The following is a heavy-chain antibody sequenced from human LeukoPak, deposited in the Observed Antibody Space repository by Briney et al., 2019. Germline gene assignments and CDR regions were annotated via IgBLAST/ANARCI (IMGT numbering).Heavy chain of an antibody. CDR2: IYYSGST. J-gene: IGHJ4*02. CDR3: ARVNGDYVAFDY. V-gene: IGHV4-39*07. CDR1: GGSISSSSYY. Sequence: SETLSLTCTVSGGSISSSSYYWGWIRQPPGKGLEWIGSIYYSGSTYYNPSLKSRVTISVDTSKNQFSLKLSSVTAADTAVYYCARVNGDYVAFDYWGQGTLVTVSS. D-gene: IGHD4-17*01.